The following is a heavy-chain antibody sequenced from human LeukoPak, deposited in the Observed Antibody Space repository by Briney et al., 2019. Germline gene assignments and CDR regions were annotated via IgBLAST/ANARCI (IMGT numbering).Heavy chain of an antibody. CDR3: AKAMDSSGYSYFDY. Sequence: GGSLRLSCAASGFTFSSYAMSLVRQAPWKGLEWVSAISGSGGSTYYADSVKGRFTISRDNSKNTLYLQMNSLRAEDTAVYYCAKAMDSSGYSYFDYWGQGTLVTVSS. CDR1: GFTFSSYA. D-gene: IGHD3-22*01. CDR2: ISGSGGST. V-gene: IGHV3-23*01. J-gene: IGHJ4*02.